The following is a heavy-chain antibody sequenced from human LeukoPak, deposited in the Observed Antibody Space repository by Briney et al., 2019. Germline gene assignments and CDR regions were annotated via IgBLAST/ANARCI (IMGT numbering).Heavy chain of an antibody. CDR1: GGSFSGYY. CDR3: ARGHDYGDYGPDAFDI. V-gene: IGHV4-34*01. J-gene: IGHJ3*02. CDR2: INHSGST. D-gene: IGHD4-17*01. Sequence: PSETLSLTCAVYGGSFSGYYWSWIRQPPGKGLEWIGEINHSGSTNYNPSLKSRVTISVDTSKNQFSLKLSSVTAADTAVYYCARGHDYGDYGPDAFDIWGQGTMVTVSS.